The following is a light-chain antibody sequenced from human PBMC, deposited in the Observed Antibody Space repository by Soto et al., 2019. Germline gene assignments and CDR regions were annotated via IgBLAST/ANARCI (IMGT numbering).Light chain of an antibody. CDR1: QGISNF. Sequence: DIQMTQSPSSLSASVGDRVSITCRASQGISNFLAWYQQRPGKVPKLLIYAASTLQSGVPSRFSGSGSGTDFTLTISSLQPEDVATYYCQRYNSAPQAFGQGTKVEIK. J-gene: IGKJ1*01. CDR3: QRYNSAPQA. CDR2: AAS. V-gene: IGKV1-27*01.